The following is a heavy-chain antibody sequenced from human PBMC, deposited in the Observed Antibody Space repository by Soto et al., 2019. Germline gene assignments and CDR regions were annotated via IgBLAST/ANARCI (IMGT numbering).Heavy chain of an antibody. V-gene: IGHV4-34*01. J-gene: IGHJ6*02. CDR3: ARARRHYYDSSGYRYYYYYGMDV. D-gene: IGHD3-22*01. CDR2: INHSGST. Sequence: SETLSLTCAVYGWSFSGYYWSWIRQPPGKGLEWIGEINHSGSTNYNPSLKSRVTISVDTSKNQFSLKLSSVTAADTAVYYCARARRHYYDSSGYRYYYYYGMDVWGQGTTVTVSS. CDR1: GWSFSGYY.